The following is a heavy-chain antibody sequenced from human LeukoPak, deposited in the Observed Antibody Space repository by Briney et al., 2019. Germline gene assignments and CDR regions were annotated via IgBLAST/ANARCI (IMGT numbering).Heavy chain of an antibody. CDR2: IYYSGST. CDR3: ARVERDSSGWYGPRMNDYYYMDV. D-gene: IGHD6-19*01. CDR1: GGSISSSSYY. Sequence: SETLSLTCTVSGGSISSSSYYWGWIRQPPGKGLEWIGSIYYSGSTYYNPSLKSRVTISVDTSKNQFSLKLSSVTAADTAVYYCARVERDSSGWYGPRMNDYYYMDVWGKGTTVTVSS. J-gene: IGHJ6*03. V-gene: IGHV4-39*07.